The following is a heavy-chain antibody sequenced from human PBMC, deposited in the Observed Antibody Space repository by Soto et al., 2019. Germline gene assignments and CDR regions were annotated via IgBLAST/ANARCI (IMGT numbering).Heavy chain of an antibody. J-gene: IGHJ3*01. CDR2: ISYDGDNK. CDR3: VKGDLDTAVVNSPDAFDF. D-gene: IGHD5-18*01. CDR1: GFIFNDYR. V-gene: IGHV3-30*18. Sequence: XESLRLSSEVSGFIFNDYRMHWVRQAPGKGLDWVAVISYDGDNKYYAQSVKGRFTISRDNSKNTLFLNMDSLRPEDTAVYHCVKGDLDTAVVNSPDAFDFWGPGTMVTV.